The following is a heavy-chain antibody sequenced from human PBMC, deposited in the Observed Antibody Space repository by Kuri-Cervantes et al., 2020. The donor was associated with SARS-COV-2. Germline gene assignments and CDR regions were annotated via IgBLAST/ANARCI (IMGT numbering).Heavy chain of an antibody. CDR1: GYSISSGYY. CDR2: IYHSGST. J-gene: IGHJ5*02. V-gene: IGHV4-38-2*01. D-gene: IGHD3-22*01. CDR3: APGEGYYYDSSGYYTP. Sequence: SETLSLTCAVSGYSISSGYYWGWIRQPPGKGLEWIGSIYHSGSTNYNPSLKSRVTVSVDTSKNQFSLKLSSVTAADTAVYYCAPGEGYYYDSSGYYTPWGQGTLVTVSS.